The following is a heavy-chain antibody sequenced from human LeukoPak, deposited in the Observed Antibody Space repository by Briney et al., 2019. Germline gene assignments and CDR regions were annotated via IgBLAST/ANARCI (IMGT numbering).Heavy chain of an antibody. CDR1: GGPISSYY. Sequence: SETLTLTCTASGGPISSYYWSWIRQPPGKGLEWIGYIYYSGSTNYNPSLKSRVTISVDTSKNQFSLKLSSVTAADTAVYYCARDQSSGSYFWFDPWGQGTLVTVSS. CDR3: ARDQSSGSYFWFDP. V-gene: IGHV4-59*01. J-gene: IGHJ5*02. CDR2: IYYSGST. D-gene: IGHD1-26*01.